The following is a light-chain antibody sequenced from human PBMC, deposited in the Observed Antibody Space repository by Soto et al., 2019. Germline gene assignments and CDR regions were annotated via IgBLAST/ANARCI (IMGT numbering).Light chain of an antibody. Sequence: QSALTQPASVSGSPGQSITISCTGTSSDVGFYKYVSWYQQQPGKVPKLVIYEVSYRPSGVSNRFSGSKSGNTASLSVSGLQADEEADYYCSSYTTSSTVVFGAGTKVTVL. CDR3: SSYTTSSTVV. CDR1: SSDVGFYKY. V-gene: IGLV2-14*01. CDR2: EVS. J-gene: IGLJ2*01.